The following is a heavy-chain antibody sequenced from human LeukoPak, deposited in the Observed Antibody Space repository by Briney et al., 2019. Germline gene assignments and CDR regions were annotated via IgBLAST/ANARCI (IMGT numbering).Heavy chain of an antibody. D-gene: IGHD2-2*02. CDR2: ISSSSSYI. CDR3: ARDRLPQGAAAIPVGWFDP. CDR1: GFTFSSYS. Sequence: PGGSLRLSCAASGFTFSSYSMNWVRQAPGKGLEWVSSISSSSSYIYYADSVKGRFTISRDNAKNSLYLQMNSLRAEDTAVYYCARDRLPQGAAAIPVGWFDPWGQGTLVTVSS. J-gene: IGHJ5*02. V-gene: IGHV3-21*01.